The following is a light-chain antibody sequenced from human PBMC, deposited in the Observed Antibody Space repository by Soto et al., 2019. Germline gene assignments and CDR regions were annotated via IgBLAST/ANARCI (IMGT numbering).Light chain of an antibody. Sequence: QSVLTQPPSVSAAPGQKVTISCSGSSSNIGSNVVSWYQQVPGTAPRLLTYDDTKRASGIPDRFSGSKSGSSATLGITGLQTGDGADYYCGTWDNSLSVVVFGGGTQLTVL. V-gene: IGLV1-51*02. CDR2: DDT. CDR1: SSNIGSNV. CDR3: GTWDNSLSVVV. J-gene: IGLJ2*01.